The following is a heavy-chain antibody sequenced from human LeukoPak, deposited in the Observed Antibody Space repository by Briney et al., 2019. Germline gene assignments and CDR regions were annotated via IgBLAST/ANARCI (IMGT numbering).Heavy chain of an antibody. V-gene: IGHV4-39*07. J-gene: IGHJ5*02. D-gene: IGHD2-2*01. CDR2: INHSGST. CDR1: GGSISSSSYH. Sequence: SETLSLTCTVSGGSISSSSYHWGWSRQPPGKGLEWIGEINHSGSTNYNPSLKSRVTISVDTSKNQFSLKLSSVTAADTAVYYCAREIQPVPAAMSRGKQNWFDPWGQGTLVTVSS. CDR3: AREIQPVPAAMSRGKQNWFDP.